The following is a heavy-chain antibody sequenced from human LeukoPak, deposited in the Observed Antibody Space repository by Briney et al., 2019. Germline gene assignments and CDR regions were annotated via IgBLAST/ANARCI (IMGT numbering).Heavy chain of an antibody. D-gene: IGHD1-26*01. CDR3: ARELGSYEGGYYGMDV. CDR1: GFTLSTRW. V-gene: IGHV3-7*01. J-gene: IGHJ6*02. Sequence: PGGSLRLSCAASGFTLSTRWMSWVRQAPGKGLEWVANINEDGSEENYVESLKGRFTISRDNAKNSLYLQMNSLRAEDTALYYCARELGSYEGGYYGMDVWGQGTTVTVSS. CDR2: INEDGSEE.